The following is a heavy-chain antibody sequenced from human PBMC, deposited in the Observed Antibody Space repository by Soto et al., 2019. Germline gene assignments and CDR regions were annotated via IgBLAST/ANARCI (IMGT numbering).Heavy chain of an antibody. Sequence: PGGSLRLSCAASGFTFSSYAMHWVRQAPGKGLEWVAVISYDGSNKYYADSAKGRFTISRDNSKNTLYLQMNSLRAEDTAVYYCAXDLVLWFGELLGNWFDPWGQGTLVTVSS. J-gene: IGHJ5*02. CDR2: ISYDGSNK. CDR1: GFTFSSYA. V-gene: IGHV3-30-3*01. CDR3: AXDLVLWFGELLGNWFDP. D-gene: IGHD3-10*01.